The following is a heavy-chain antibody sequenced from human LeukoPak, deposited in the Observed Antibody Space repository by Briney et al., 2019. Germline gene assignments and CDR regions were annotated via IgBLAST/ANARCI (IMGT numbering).Heavy chain of an antibody. CDR1: GYTFRDYY. Sequence: ASVKVSCKGSGYTFRDYYIRWVRQAPGQGLECKGWISPKTGLTHYAQKFQGRITMTRDTSVTTAYMELRRLRSDDTAVYYCARSPGGYDYSFDYWGQGTLITVSS. V-gene: IGHV1-2*02. D-gene: IGHD5-12*01. CDR2: ISPKTGLT. J-gene: IGHJ4*02. CDR3: ARSPGGYDYSFDY.